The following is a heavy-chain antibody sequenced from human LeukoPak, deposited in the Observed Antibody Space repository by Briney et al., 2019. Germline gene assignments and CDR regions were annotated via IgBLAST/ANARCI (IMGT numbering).Heavy chain of an antibody. V-gene: IGHV1-18*01. CDR2: ISAYNCNT. CDR3: ARDWGYYYYYYYMDV. J-gene: IGHJ6*03. D-gene: IGHD7-27*01. Sequence: ASVKVSCKASGYTFTSYGISWVRQPPAQGLEWMGWISAYNCNTNYAQKLQGRVTMTTDTSTSTAYMELRSLRSDDTAVYYCARDWGYYYYYYYMDVGGKGTTVTVSS. CDR1: GYTFTSYG.